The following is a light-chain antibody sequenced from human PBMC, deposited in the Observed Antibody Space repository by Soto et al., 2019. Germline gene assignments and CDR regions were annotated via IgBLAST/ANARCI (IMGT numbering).Light chain of an antibody. Sequence: DIVMTQSPDSLAVSLGERATINCKSSQSVLYSSNNKNYLAWYQQKPGQPPKLLIYWASTRESGVPDRFSGSGSGTDFNLTISSLPSEDVAVYYCQQCYSTPPTFGGGTKVEIK. CDR1: QSVLYSSNNKNY. J-gene: IGKJ4*01. CDR3: QQCYSTPPT. CDR2: WAS. V-gene: IGKV4-1*01.